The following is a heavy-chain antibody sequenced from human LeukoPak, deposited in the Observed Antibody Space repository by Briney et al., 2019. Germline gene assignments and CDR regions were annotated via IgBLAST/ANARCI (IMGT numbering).Heavy chain of an antibody. V-gene: IGHV4-59*05. D-gene: IGHD3-16*01. CDR3: ARHPPYNWFDP. CDR1: GGSISSYY. J-gene: IGHJ5*02. CDR2: ISYSGST. Sequence: PSETLSLTSTVSGGSISSYYWSWIRQPPGKGLQWIGSISYSGSTHYIPSLESRVTISVDTSKNQFSLKLNSVTAADTAVYYCARHPPYNWFDPWGQGTLVTVSS.